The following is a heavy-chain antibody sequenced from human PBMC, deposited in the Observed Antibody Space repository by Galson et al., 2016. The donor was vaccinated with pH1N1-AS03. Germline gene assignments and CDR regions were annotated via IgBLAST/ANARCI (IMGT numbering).Heavy chain of an antibody. J-gene: IGHJ4*02. V-gene: IGHV3-30*02. Sequence: SLRLSCAASGFVFSTSAIHWVRQSPGKGLEWVAFIRYDESIKNYGDSVKGRFSISKHNPTNTVYLEMNTLRPEDPAVYYCVKGGGYSHGFLEYYFDSWGQGTLVTVSS. CDR2: IRYDESIK. D-gene: IGHD3-3*01. CDR1: GFVFSTSA. CDR3: VKGGGYSHGFLEYYFDS.